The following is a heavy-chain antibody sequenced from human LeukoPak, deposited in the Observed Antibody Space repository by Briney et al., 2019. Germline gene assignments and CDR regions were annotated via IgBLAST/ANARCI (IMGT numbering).Heavy chain of an antibody. J-gene: IGHJ4*02. CDR3: ARDYPRAVVGPFDY. Sequence: SETLSLTCTVSGGSISSNGYYWAWFRQPPGKGLEWIGSIYYSGGTYYNPSLKSRVTISIDTSKNQFSLKLRSVTAAGTAVYYCARDYPRAVVGPFDYWGQGTLVTVSS. CDR2: IYYSGGT. D-gene: IGHD6-19*01. V-gene: IGHV4-39*07. CDR1: GGSISSNGYY.